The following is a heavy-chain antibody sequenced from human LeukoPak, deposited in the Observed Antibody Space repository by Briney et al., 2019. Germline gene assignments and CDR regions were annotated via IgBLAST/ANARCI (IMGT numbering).Heavy chain of an antibody. Sequence: PGRSLRLSCAASGFGLGSYNMYWVRQAPGKGLEWVAVISYDGSNKYYADSVKGRFTISRDNSKNTLYLQMNSLRAEDTAVYYCARGSLLTAAFDIWGQGTMVTVSS. CDR3: ARGSLLTAAFDI. CDR2: ISYDGSNK. V-gene: IGHV3-30*04. J-gene: IGHJ3*02. D-gene: IGHD7-27*01. CDR1: GFGLGSYN.